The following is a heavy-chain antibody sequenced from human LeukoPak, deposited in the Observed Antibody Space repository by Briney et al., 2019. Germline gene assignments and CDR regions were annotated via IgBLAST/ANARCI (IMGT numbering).Heavy chain of an antibody. CDR1: GGTFSSYA. CDR3: VREVAYYDILTGYHYMGSYIDY. D-gene: IGHD3-9*01. CDR2: IIPILGTA. J-gene: IGHJ4*02. Sequence: ASVKVSCQASGGTFSSYAISWVRQAPGQGLEWMGRIIPILGTANYAQKFEGRVTITTDESTSTAYMELSSLRSEDTAVYYCVREVAYYDILTGYHYMGSYIDYWGQGTLVTVSS. V-gene: IGHV1-69*05.